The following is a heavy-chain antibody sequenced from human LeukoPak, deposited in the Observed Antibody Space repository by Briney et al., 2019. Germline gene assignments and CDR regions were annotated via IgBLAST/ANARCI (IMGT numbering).Heavy chain of an antibody. Sequence: AGGSLRLSCAASGFTFSSYVMSWVRQAPGKGLEWVSTISGSGGSTYYADSVKGRFTISRDNSKNTLYLQMNSLRAEDTAVYYCAKDLLSGSYTYYFDYWGQGTLVTVSS. D-gene: IGHD1-26*01. CDR2: ISGSGGST. CDR3: AKDLLSGSYTYYFDY. J-gene: IGHJ4*02. V-gene: IGHV3-23*01. CDR1: GFTFSSYV.